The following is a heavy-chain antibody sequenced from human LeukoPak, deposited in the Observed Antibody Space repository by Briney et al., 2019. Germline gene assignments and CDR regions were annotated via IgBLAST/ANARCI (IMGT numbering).Heavy chain of an antibody. CDR3: ARDFSNSPDYHYYYMDV. V-gene: IGHV4-31*03. CDR2: IYYSGST. J-gene: IGHJ6*03. CDR1: GGSISSGGYY. Sequence: TLSLTCTVSGGSISSGGYYWSWIRQHPGKGLEWIGYIYYSGSTYYNPSLKSRVTISVDTSKNQFSLKLSSVTAADTAVYYCARDFSNSPDYHYYYMDVWGKGTTVTVSS. D-gene: IGHD6-13*01.